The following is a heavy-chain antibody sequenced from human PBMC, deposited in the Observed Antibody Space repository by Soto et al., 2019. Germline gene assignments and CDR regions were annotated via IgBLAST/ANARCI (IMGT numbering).Heavy chain of an antibody. CDR3: ARDSRYYDFWSGSRLRGYYYYGMDV. J-gene: IGHJ6*02. V-gene: IGHV1-69*13. D-gene: IGHD3-3*01. Sequence: SVKVSCKASGGTFSSYAISWVRQAPGQGLEWMGGIIPIFGTANYAQKFQGRVTITADESTSTAYMELSSLRSEDTAVYYCARDSRYYDFWSGSRLRGYYYYGMDVWGQGTTVTVS. CDR1: GGTFSSYA. CDR2: IIPIFGTA.